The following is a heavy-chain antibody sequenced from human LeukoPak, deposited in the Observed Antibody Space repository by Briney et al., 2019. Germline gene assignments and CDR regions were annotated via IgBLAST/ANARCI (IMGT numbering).Heavy chain of an antibody. CDR1: GFTFRDFS. Sequence: GGSLRLSCAASGFTFRDFSMHWVRQDPGKGLEWVSLIIGDGSVTHYADSVKGRFTISRDNSKNSLYLQMSSLRIEDTAFYHCAKGNNSLSYNFDYWGQGARVTVSS. CDR3: AKGNNSLSYNFDY. D-gene: IGHD2/OR15-2a*01. J-gene: IGHJ4*02. V-gene: IGHV3-43*02. CDR2: IIGDGSVT.